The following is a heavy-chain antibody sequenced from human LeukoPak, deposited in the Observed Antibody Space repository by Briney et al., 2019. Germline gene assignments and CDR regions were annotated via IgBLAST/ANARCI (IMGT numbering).Heavy chain of an antibody. D-gene: IGHD3-10*01. J-gene: IGHJ5*02. CDR3: ARGGRGPPSGSDWFDP. V-gene: IGHV4-59*01. CDR2: IYYSGST. Sequence: PGGSLRLSCAASGFTFSDYYMSWIRQPPGKGLEWIGYIYYSGSTNYNPSLKSRVTISVDTSKNQFSLKLSSVTAADTAVYYCARGGRGPPSGSDWFDPWGQGTLVTVSS. CDR1: GFTFSDYY.